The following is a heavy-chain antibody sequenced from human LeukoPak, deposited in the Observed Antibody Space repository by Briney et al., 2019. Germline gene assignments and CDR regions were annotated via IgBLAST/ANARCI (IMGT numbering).Heavy chain of an antibody. D-gene: IGHD2-15*01. J-gene: IGHJ5*02. CDR3: ARWYGVAENWFDP. V-gene: IGHV4-61*02. CDR2: IYTSGST. Sequence: SETLSLTCTVSGGSISSGSYYWSWIRQPAGKGLEWIGRIYTSGSTNYNPSLKSRVTISVDTSKNQFSLKLSSVTAADTAVYYCARWYGVAENWFDPWGQGTLVTVSS. CDR1: GGSISSGSYY.